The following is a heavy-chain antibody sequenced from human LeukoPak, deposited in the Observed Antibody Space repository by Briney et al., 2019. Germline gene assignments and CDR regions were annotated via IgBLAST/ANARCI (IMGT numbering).Heavy chain of an antibody. CDR1: GFTVSNNY. J-gene: IGHJ4*02. Sequence: GGSLRLSSAASGFTVSNNYMSWVRQAPGKGLEWVSLIYSGGSTYYADSVKGRFTISRDNSKNTLYLQMNSLRAEDTAVYYCASYSSLDYWGQGTLVTVSS. CDR2: IYSGGST. CDR3: ASYSSLDY. V-gene: IGHV3-53*01. D-gene: IGHD3-22*01.